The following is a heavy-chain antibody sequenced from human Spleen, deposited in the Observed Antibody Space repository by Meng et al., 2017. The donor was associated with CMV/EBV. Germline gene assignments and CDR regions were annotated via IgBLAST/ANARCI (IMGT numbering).Heavy chain of an antibody. V-gene: IGHV1-2*02. CDR1: GYTFTAYY. J-gene: IGHJ4*02. CDR2: INPNGGGT. CDR3: ARAHQYCSSTSCYPGY. D-gene: IGHD2-2*01. Sequence: ASVKVSCKTSGYTFTAYYMHWVRQAPGQGLEWMGWINPNGGGTNYAQKFRGRVTMTSDTSITTAYMELSRLRSDDTAVYYCARAHQYCSSTSCYPGYWGQGTLVTVSS.